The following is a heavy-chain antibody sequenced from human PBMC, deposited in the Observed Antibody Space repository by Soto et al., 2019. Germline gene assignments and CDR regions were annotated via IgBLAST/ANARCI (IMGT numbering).Heavy chain of an antibody. J-gene: IGHJ5*02. CDR3: ARVTLGAAGNNWFDP. D-gene: IGHD6-13*01. CDR2: ISAYNGNT. Sequence: ASVKVSCKASGYAFTSYGISWVRQAPGQGLEWMGWISAYNGNTNYAQKLQGRVTMTTDTSTSTVYMELRSLRSDDTAVYYCARVTLGAAGNNWFDPWGQGTLVTVS. CDR1: GYAFTSYG. V-gene: IGHV1-18*01.